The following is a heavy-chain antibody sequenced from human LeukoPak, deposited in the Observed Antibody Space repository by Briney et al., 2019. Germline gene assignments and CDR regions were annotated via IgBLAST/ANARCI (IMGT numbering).Heavy chain of an antibody. V-gene: IGHV4-38-2*02. J-gene: IGHJ4*02. CDR2: IYHTENT. Sequence: SETLSLTCAVYGGSFSGYYWGWIRQPPGKGLEWIGSIYHTENTYYNPSLQSRVTVSVDTSKNQFSLKLSSVTAADTAVYYCVRDFGTGTSDYWGQGTLVTVSS. D-gene: IGHD1-7*01. CDR1: GGSFSGYY. CDR3: VRDFGTGTSDY.